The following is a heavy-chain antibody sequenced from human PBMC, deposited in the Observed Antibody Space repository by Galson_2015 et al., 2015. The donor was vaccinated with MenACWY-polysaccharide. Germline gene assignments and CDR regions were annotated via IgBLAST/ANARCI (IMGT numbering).Heavy chain of an antibody. CDR1: GFTFTSYA. Sequence: SLRLSCAASGFTFTSYAMSWVRQAPGKGLEWVAVMSYDGSNKYYIDSVKGRFTISKDTSKNTLYLQMDSLRIEDTAMYYCAKGAADSDYWGQGTLVTVSS. D-gene: IGHD2-15*01. CDR3: AKGAADSDY. CDR2: MSYDGSNK. J-gene: IGHJ4*02. V-gene: IGHV3-30*18.